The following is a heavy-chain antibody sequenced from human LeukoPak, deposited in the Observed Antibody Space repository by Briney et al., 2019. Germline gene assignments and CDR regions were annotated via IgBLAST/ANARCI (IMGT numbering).Heavy chain of an antibody. CDR1: GFTFGSYA. CDR2: ITGNGGST. V-gene: IGHV3-23*01. J-gene: IGHJ3*02. D-gene: IGHD4-17*01. Sequence: PGGSLRLSCAASGFTFGSYAMNWVRQAPGKGLEWVSAITGNGGSTNYADSLKGRFTLSRDNSKNTLYMQMNSLRAEDTAVYYWARGRDGYGDPDAFDMWGEGTMVSVSS. CDR3: ARGRDGYGDPDAFDM.